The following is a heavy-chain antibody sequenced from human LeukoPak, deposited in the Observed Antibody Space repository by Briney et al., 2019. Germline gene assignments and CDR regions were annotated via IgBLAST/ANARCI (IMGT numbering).Heavy chain of an antibody. CDR3: ARGAGTTVYYIDV. D-gene: IGHD1-7*01. V-gene: IGHV3-30*01. J-gene: IGHJ6*03. CDR2: ISNDGTNK. Sequence: GRSLRLSCAASGFTFSTFPMHWVRQAPGKGLQWVAVISNDGTNKYYADSVKGRFTISRDNSKNTLFLQMNSLTTEDTAVYYCARGAGTTVYYIDVWGKGTTVTVSS. CDR1: GFTFSTFP.